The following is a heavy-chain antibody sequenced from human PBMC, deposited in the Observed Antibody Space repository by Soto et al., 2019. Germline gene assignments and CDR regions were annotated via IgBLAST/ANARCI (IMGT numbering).Heavy chain of an antibody. D-gene: IGHD2-2*01. CDR1: GFTFSSYA. CDR2: ISGSGGST. Sequence: PGGSLRLSCAASGFTFSSYAMSWVRQAPGKGLEWVSAISGSGGSTYYADSVKGRFTISRDNSKNTLYLQMNSLRAEDTAVYYCAKPQRGCSSTSCYALNNWFDPWGQGTLVTVS. J-gene: IGHJ5*02. V-gene: IGHV3-23*01. CDR3: AKPQRGCSSTSCYALNNWFDP.